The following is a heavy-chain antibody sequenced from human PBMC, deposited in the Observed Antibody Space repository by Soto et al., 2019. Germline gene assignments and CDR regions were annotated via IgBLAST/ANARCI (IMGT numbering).Heavy chain of an antibody. J-gene: IGHJ5*02. CDR2: IYYSGST. Sequence: SETLSLTCTVSGGSISSGDYYWSWIRQPPGKGLEWIGYIYYSGSTYYNPSLKSRVTISVDTSKNQFSLKLSSVTAADTAVYYCARAKTRNTFRITMVRGALGFDPWGQGTLVTVSS. D-gene: IGHD3-10*01. CDR1: GGSISSGDYY. CDR3: ARAKTRNTFRITMVRGALGFDP. V-gene: IGHV4-30-4*01.